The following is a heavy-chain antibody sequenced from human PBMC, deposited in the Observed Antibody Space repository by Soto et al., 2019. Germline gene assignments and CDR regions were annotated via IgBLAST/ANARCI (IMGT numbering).Heavy chain of an antibody. D-gene: IGHD3-10*01. CDR3: ATGSPYYYGSGGMWDS. CDR2: IHHSGAT. V-gene: IGHV4-4*02. Sequence: QVRLQESGPGLVKPSGTLSLTCLVSGGSMSSPNWWTWVRQAPVKGLEWIAEIHHSGATNYSPSLKSRPVISLNKSNNQFALQLTSVTAADTAVYYCATGSPYYYGSGGMWDSWGRGALVTVSS. CDR1: GGSMSSPNW. J-gene: IGHJ4*02.